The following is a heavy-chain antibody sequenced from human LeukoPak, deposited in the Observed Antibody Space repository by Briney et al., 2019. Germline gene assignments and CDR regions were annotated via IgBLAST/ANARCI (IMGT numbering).Heavy chain of an antibody. CDR1: GGSITSGSFY. Sequence: PSETLSLTCTVSGGSITSGSFYWGWIRQPPGKGLEWIASVYSSGNTYCKPSLQSRLTISLDTSKNQFSLKVSSVTAADTAVYYCARAGTYDSLISWGQGTLVTVSS. J-gene: IGHJ5*02. V-gene: IGHV4-39*07. CDR2: VYSSGNT. CDR3: ARAGTYDSLIS. D-gene: IGHD3-22*01.